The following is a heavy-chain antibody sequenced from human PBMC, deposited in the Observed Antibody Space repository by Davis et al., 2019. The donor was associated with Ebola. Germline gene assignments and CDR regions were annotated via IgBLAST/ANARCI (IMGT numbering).Heavy chain of an antibody. CDR2: IRFDSRSM. Sequence: GESLKISCAASGFTFSSYGMHWVRQAPGKGLEWVAFIRFDSRSMYYIDSVKGRFTVSRDDSKDTMYLQMNSLRSEDTAVYYCARGIMARGSRGYWGRGTLVTVSS. J-gene: IGHJ2*01. D-gene: IGHD6-25*01. V-gene: IGHV3-30*02. CDR1: GFTFSSYG. CDR3: ARGIMARGSRGY.